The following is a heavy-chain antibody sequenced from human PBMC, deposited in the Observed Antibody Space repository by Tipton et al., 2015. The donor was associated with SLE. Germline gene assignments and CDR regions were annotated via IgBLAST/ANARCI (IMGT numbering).Heavy chain of an antibody. V-gene: IGHV4-38-2*02. Sequence: LRLSCTVSGDSISSYYWSWIRQPPGKGLEWIGSIYHSGSTYYNPSLKSRVTISVDTSKNQFSLKVSSVTAGDTAVYYCARAREHYEIWSGYYMWGQGTLVTVSS. J-gene: IGHJ4*02. CDR1: GDSISSYY. CDR3: ARAREHYEIWSGYYM. CDR2: IYHSGST. D-gene: IGHD3-3*01.